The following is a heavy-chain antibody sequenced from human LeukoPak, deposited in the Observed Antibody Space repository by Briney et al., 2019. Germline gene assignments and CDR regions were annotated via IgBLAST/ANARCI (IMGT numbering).Heavy chain of an antibody. V-gene: IGHV3-9*01. J-gene: IGHJ4*02. D-gene: IGHD6-19*01. Sequence: PGGSLRLSCAASGFTFDDYAMHWVRQAPGKGLEWVSGISWNSGSIGYADSVKGRFTTSRDNAKNSLYLQMNSLRAEDTALYYCAKANQWLAPPDYWGQGTLVTVSS. CDR3: AKANQWLAPPDY. CDR1: GFTFDDYA. CDR2: ISWNSGSI.